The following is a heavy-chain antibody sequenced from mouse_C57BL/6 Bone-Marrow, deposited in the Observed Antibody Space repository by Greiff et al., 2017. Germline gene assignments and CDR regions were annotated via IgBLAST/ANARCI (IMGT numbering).Heavy chain of an antibody. Sequence: QVQLQQSGAELARPGASVKLSCKASGYTFTSYGISWVKQRTGQGLEWIGEIYPRSGNTYYNEKFKGKATLTADKSSSTAYMELRSLTSEDSAVYFCARDYYGSSLNWYFDVWGTGTTVTVSS. V-gene: IGHV1-81*01. D-gene: IGHD1-1*01. J-gene: IGHJ1*03. CDR1: GYTFTSYG. CDR2: IYPRSGNT. CDR3: ARDYYGSSLNWYFDV.